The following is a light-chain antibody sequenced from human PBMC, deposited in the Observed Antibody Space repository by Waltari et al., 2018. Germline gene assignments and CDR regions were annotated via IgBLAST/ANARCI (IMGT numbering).Light chain of an antibody. CDR3: QSADSSGTYV. CDR2: KDS. J-gene: IGLJ1*01. Sequence: SYELTQTPSVSVSPGPTARITGSADALPKQYPFWYQQKPGQAPVLVIYKDSERPSGIPERFSGSSSGTTVTLTISGVQAEDEADYYCQSADSSGTYVFGTGTKVTVL. V-gene: IGLV3-25*03. CDR1: ALPKQY.